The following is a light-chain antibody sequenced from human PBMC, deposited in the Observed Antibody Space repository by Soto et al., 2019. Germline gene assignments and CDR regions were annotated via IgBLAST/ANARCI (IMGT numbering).Light chain of an antibody. CDR2: GAS. Sequence: EIVLTQSPGTLSLSPGERATLSCRASQSVSSSYLAWYQQKPGQAHRLLIYGASSRATAIPDRFSGSGSRTDFTLTISRPEPEDFALYDCHEYGSCPPFSFGGGTNGEIK. J-gene: IGKJ4*01. CDR1: QSVSSSY. CDR3: HEYGSCPPFS. V-gene: IGKV3-20*01.